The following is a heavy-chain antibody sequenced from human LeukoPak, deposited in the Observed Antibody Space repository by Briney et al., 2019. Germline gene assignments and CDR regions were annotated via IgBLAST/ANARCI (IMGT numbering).Heavy chain of an antibody. D-gene: IGHD2-21*02. CDR3: ARVCGGDCYTYDAFDI. CDR1: GFTFSSYA. CDR2: ISYDGSNK. J-gene: IGHJ3*02. V-gene: IGHV3-30-3*01. Sequence: PGGSLRLSCAASGFTFSSYAMHWVRQAPGKGLEWVAVISYDGSNKYYADSVKGRFTISRDNSKNTLYLQMNSLRAVDTAVYYCARVCGGDCYTYDAFDIWGQGTMVTVSS.